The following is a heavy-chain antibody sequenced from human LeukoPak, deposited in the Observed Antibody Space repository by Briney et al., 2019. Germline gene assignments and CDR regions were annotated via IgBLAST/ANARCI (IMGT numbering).Heavy chain of an antibody. J-gene: IGHJ6*02. Sequence: KRGESLKISCKGSGYSFTSYWIGWVRQMPGKGLEWMGIIYPGDSDTRYSPSFQGQVTISADKSISTAYLQWSSLKASDTAMYYCARQDTARQGYYYYGMDVWGQGTTVTVSS. CDR2: IYPGDSDT. V-gene: IGHV5-51*01. D-gene: IGHD5-18*01. CDR1: GYSFTSYW. CDR3: ARQDTARQGYYYYGMDV.